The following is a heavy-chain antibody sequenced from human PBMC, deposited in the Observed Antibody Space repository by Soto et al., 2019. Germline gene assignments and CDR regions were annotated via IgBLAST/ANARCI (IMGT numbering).Heavy chain of an antibody. CDR3: ARDVASLVREYMSDSWFDP. CDR1: GDSIISRNW. Sequence: QVQLQESGPGLVEPSGTLYITYAVSGDSIISRNWWSWVRQPPGKGLEWIGEIHYSGRVNYNPSLRSRVIISMDKSKNQFSLKLTSVAAADAAVYYCARDVASLVREYMSDSWFDPWGLGTLVTVSA. D-gene: IGHD3-10*01. J-gene: IGHJ5*02. CDR2: IHYSGRV. V-gene: IGHV4-4*02.